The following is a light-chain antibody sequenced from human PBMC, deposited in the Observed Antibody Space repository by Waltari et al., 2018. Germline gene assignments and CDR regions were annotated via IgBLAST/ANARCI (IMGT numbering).Light chain of an antibody. CDR2: KGR. CDR1: LLSTNY. J-gene: IGLJ3*02. Sequence: YELPQPSSVSVSPGQTARLTCSGALLSTNYARWFQPRPGQAPVLVIYKGRERPSGIPALFSGSSSGTTVILTISGAQVEDEADYYCYSATDNNLRVFGGGTKLTVL. V-gene: IGLV3-27*01. CDR3: YSATDNNLRV.